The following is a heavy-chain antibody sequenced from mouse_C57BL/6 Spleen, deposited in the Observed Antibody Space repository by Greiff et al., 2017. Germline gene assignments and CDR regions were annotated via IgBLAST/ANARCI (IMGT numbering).Heavy chain of an antibody. V-gene: IGHV1-69*01. D-gene: IGHD1-1*01. CDR2: IDPSDSYT. CDR1: GYTFTSYW. Sequence: QVQLKQPGAELVMPGASVKLSCKASGYTFTSYWMHWVKQRPGQGLEWIGEIDPSDSYTNYNQKFKGKSTLTVDKSSSTAYMQLSSLTSEDSAVYYCARGRYGSSYPFVLVYYWGQGTTLTVSS. J-gene: IGHJ2*01. CDR3: ARGRYGSSYPFVLVYY.